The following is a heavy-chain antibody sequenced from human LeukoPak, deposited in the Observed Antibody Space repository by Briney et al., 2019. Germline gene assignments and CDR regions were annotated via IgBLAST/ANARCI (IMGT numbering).Heavy chain of an antibody. D-gene: IGHD1-26*01. CDR2: IGSSGTTI. CDR1: GFTFSSYE. Sequence: GGSLRLSCAASGFTFSSYEMNWVRQAPGKGLEWVSYIGSSGTTIYYADSVKGRFTISRDNAKNSLYLQMNSLRAEDTAVYYCAREEGGNYFDAWGQGTLVTVYS. J-gene: IGHJ4*02. V-gene: IGHV3-48*03. CDR3: AREEGGNYFDA.